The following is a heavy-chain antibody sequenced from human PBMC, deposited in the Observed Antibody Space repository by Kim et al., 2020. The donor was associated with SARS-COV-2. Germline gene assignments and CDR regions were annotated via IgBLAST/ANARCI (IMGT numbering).Heavy chain of an antibody. J-gene: IGHJ4*02. CDR2: IWYDGSNK. V-gene: IGHV3-33*06. Sequence: GGSLRLSCAASGFTFSSYGMHWVRQAPGKGLEWVAVIWYDGSNKYYADSVKGRFTISRDNSKNTLYLQMNSLRAEDTAVYYCAKDRGVEPRDPYSGYDFDYWGQGTLVTVSS. D-gene: IGHD5-12*01. CDR1: GFTFSSYG. CDR3: AKDRGVEPRDPYSGYDFDY.